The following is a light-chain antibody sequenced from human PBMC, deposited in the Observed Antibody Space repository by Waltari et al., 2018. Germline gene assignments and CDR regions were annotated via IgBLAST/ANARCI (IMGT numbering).Light chain of an antibody. CDR1: QSINMW. CDR2: KAS. Sequence: DIQMTQSPSTLSASVGDRVTITCRASQSINMWLAWYQQKQGKAPKLLIYKASNLESAFPSRFSVIESATEFTFTFSSLQPYYFATYYCQHYNNYFPLTFGGGTKVDVK. J-gene: IGKJ4*01. V-gene: IGKV1-5*03. CDR3: QHYNNYFPLT.